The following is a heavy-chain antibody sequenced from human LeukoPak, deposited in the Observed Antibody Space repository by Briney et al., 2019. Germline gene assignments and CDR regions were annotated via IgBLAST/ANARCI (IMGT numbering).Heavy chain of an antibody. CDR3: ARDYFGPGDSNGYGY. D-gene: IGHD5-18*01. V-gene: IGHV3-21*01. J-gene: IGHJ4*02. Sequence: GGSLRLSCVGSGFTFSSYSMNWVRQAPGKGLEWVSSISLSSSFIYYADSVKGRFTISRDNAKNSLYLQMNSLRAEDTAVYYCARDYFGPGDSNGYGYWGQGTLVTVSS. CDR2: ISLSSSFI. CDR1: GFTFSSYS.